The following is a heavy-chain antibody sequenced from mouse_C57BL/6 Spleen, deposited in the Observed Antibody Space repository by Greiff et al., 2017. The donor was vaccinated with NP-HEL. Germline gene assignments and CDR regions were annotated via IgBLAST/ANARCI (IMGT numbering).Heavy chain of an antibody. J-gene: IGHJ4*01. CDR1: GYTFTSYW. D-gene: IGHD1-1*01. V-gene: IGHV1-50*01. Sequence: QVQLQQPGAELVKPGASVKLSCKASGYTFTSYWMQWVKQRPGQGLEWIGEIDPSDSYTNYNQKFKGKATLTVDTSSSTAYMQLSSLTSEDSAVYYCARSLLGSSYVDYWGQGTSVTVSS. CDR2: IDPSDSYT. CDR3: ARSLLGSSYVDY.